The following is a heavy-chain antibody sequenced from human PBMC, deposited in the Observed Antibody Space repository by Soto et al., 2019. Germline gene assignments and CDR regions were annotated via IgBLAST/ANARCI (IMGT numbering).Heavy chain of an antibody. V-gene: IGHV3-74*01. J-gene: IGHJ4*02. Sequence: EVQLVESGGGLVQPGGSLRLSCAASGITLSNYWVHWVRQAPGKGLVWVSRISSDGSSASYADSVKGRFTISRDNAKNTLYLQRTSLRAEDTAVYYCAYGTRGCPTWGQGTLVTVSS. D-gene: IGHD2-2*01. CDR3: AYGTRGCPT. CDR2: ISSDGSSA. CDR1: GITLSNYW.